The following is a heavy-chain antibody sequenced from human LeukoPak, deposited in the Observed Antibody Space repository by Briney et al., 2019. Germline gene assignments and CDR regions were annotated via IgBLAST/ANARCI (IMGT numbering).Heavy chain of an antibody. J-gene: IGHJ4*02. D-gene: IGHD6-6*01. CDR2: ITSDGTST. CDR3: ARVPTRLPVLYPYFDY. Sequence: GGSLRLSCAASGFTFSSHWMHWVRQAPGKGLVWVSRITSDGTSTIYANSVKGRFTISRDNAKNALYLQMNSLRAEDTAVYYCARVPTRLPVLYPYFDYWGQGALVTVSS. V-gene: IGHV3-74*01. CDR1: GFTFSSHW.